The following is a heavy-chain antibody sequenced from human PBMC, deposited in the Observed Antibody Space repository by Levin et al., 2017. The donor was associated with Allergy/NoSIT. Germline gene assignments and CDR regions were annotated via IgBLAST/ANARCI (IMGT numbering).Heavy chain of an antibody. J-gene: IGHJ4*02. V-gene: IGHV3-74*01. CDR2: IHKNGNVT. CDR3: ATAMFDY. Sequence: GEFLKISCAASGFTFSDYWMHWVRQVPGKGLVWVSRIHKNGNVTDYADSVRGRFTISRDNAKSTLYLEMNRLRVEDTATYYCATAMFDYWGQGALVAVSP. CDR1: GFTFSDYW.